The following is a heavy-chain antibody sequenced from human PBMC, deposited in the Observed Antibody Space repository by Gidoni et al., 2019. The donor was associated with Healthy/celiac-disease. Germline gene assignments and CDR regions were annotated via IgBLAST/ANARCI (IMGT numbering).Heavy chain of an antibody. V-gene: IGHV3-23*01. CDR3: AKPGGATVTSGDY. D-gene: IGHD4-17*01. CDR2: ISGSGGST. CDR1: AVTLSSYA. Sequence: EVQLLESGGGLVQPGGSLRLSCAASAVTLSSYAMSWVRQAPGKGLEWVSVISGSGGSTYYADSVRGRFTISRDNSKNTLYLQMNSLRAEDTAVYYCAKPGGATVTSGDYWGQGTLVTVSS. J-gene: IGHJ4*02.